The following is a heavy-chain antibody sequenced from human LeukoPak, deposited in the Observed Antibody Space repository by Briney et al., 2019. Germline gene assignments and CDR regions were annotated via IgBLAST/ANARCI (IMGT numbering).Heavy chain of an antibody. V-gene: IGHV4-59*01. D-gene: IGHD3-3*01. CDR3: ARGSPYYDFWSGYYGAQFDY. J-gene: IGHJ4*02. CDR2: IYYSGST. CDR1: GASISNYY. Sequence: SETLSLTCTVSGASISNYYRSWIRQPPGKGLEWIGCIYYSGSTNYNPSLKSRVTVSVDTSKNQFSLKLSSVTAADTAVYYCARGSPYYDFWSGYYGAQFDYWGQGTLVTVSS.